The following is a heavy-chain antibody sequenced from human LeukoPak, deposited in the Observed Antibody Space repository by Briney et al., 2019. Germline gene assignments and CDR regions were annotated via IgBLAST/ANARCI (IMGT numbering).Heavy chain of an antibody. CDR1: GYTFTSYD. J-gene: IGHJ6*02. Sequence: ASVKVSCKASGYTFTSYDINWVRQATGQGLEWMGWMNPNSGNTGYAQKFQGRVTMTRNTSISTAYMELSSLRSEDTAVYYCARGPTYPYSSGWYSWGYYYYYGMDVWGQGTTVTVSS. D-gene: IGHD6-19*01. CDR2: MNPNSGNT. CDR3: ARGPTYPYSSGWYSWGYYYYYGMDV. V-gene: IGHV1-8*01.